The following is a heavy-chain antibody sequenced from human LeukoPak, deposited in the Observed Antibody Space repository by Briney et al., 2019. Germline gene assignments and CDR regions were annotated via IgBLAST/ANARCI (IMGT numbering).Heavy chain of an antibody. V-gene: IGHV1-2*02. J-gene: IGHJ5*02. CDR1: GYTFTGYY. CDR2: IDPNSGGT. D-gene: IGHD6-13*01. Sequence: ASVKVSRKASGYTFTGYYMHWVRQAPGQGLEWMGWIDPNSGGTNYAQKFQGRVTMTRDTSISTAYMELSRLRSDDTAVYYCARDGYSSSWYHGNWFDPWGQGTLVTVSS. CDR3: ARDGYSSSWYHGNWFDP.